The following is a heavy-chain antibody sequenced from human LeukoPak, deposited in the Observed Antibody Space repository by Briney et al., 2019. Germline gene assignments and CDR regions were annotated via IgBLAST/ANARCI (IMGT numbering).Heavy chain of an antibody. J-gene: IGHJ6*03. CDR1: GGTFSGYA. D-gene: IGHD4-17*01. CDR2: FIPIFGTT. V-gene: IGHV1-69*05. Sequence: SVKVSCKASGGTFSGYAISWVRQAPGQGLEWLGGFIPIFGTTNYTQRFQGRITITTDESTTTAYMELSSLRYEDTAVYFCAGGDPFNYYMDVWGKGTTVIVFS. CDR3: AGGDPFNYYMDV.